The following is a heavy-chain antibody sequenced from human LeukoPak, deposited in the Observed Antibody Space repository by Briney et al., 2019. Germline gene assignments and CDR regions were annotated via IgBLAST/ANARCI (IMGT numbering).Heavy chain of an antibody. D-gene: IGHD3-22*01. Sequence: GGSLRLSCAASGFTFSSYWMGWVRQAPGKGLEWVANIAKDGSGKNYVDSVKGRFTISRDNAKNSLYLQMNSLRAEDTAVYYCARDRDYYAIDYWGQGTLVTASS. CDR2: IAKDGSGK. V-gene: IGHV3-7*01. CDR3: ARDRDYYAIDY. J-gene: IGHJ4*02. CDR1: GFTFSSYW.